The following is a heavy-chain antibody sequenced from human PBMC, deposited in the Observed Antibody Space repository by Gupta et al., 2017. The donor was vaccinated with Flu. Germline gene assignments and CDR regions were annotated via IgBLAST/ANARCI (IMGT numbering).Heavy chain of an antibody. J-gene: IGHJ5*02. CDR2: MYYIGNT. D-gene: IGHD1-26*01. V-gene: IGHV4-39*01. CDR3: ARQYSGSYELDP. Sequence: GGIPQPPGKGLEWIGSMYYIGNTYYHPSLKSRVTISVDTSKNQFSLKLSSVTAADTAVYYCARQYSGSYELDPWGQGTLVTVSS.